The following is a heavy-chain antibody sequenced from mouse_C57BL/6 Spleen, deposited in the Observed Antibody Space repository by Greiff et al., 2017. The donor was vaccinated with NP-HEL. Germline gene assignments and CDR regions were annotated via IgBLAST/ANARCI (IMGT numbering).Heavy chain of an antibody. CDR1: GYTFTSYW. CDR2: IDPSDSET. CDR3: ARFKRLGYLYAMDY. Sequence: QVQLQQPGAELVRPGSSVKLSCTASGYTFTSYWMHWVKQRPIQGLEWIGNIDPSDSETHYNQKFKDKATLTVDKSSSTAYMQLSSLTSEDSAVYYCARFKRLGYLYAMDYWGQGTSVTVSS. V-gene: IGHV1-52*01. J-gene: IGHJ4*01. D-gene: IGHD2-2*01.